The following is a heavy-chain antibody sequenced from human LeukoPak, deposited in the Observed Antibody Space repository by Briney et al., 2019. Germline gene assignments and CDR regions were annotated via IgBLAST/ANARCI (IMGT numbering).Heavy chain of an antibody. J-gene: IGHJ4*01. CDR3: ARDRDVDDFDS. V-gene: IGHV4-38-2*02. CDR2: MSYSGHT. Sequence: PSETLSLTCTVSGYSISSDYYWAWIRQPPGKGLEWIVSMSYSGHTYYNPSLKSRVTTSIDTSKNQLSLNLKSVTAADTAVYYCARDRDVDDFDSWGHGTLVTVSS. D-gene: IGHD2-15*01. CDR1: GYSISSDYY.